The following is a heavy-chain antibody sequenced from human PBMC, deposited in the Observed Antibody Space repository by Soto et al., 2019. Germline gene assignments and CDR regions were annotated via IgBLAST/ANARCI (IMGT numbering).Heavy chain of an antibody. CDR1: GFIFSNYW. D-gene: IGHD4-17*01. CDR3: VRDPPGAN. Sequence: EVQLVESGGALVQPGGSLRLSCAASGFIFSNYWMTWVRQAPGKGLEWVANIKQDGSEKNYVDSVKGRFTISRDNAKNSVYLQMNSLRAEDTAMYYCVRDPPGANWGRGTLVTVSS. V-gene: IGHV3-7*04. J-gene: IGHJ4*02. CDR2: IKQDGSEK.